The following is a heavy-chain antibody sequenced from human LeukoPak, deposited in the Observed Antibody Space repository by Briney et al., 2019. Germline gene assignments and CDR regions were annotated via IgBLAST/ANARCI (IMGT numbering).Heavy chain of an antibody. V-gene: IGHV4-31*03. J-gene: IGHJ6*03. CDR3: ARGFGIAEDYYYYMDV. CDR2: IYYSGST. CDR1: GGSIGSGGYY. D-gene: IGHD3-10*01. Sequence: SQTLSLTCTVSGGSIGSGGYYWNWIRQHPGKGLEWIGYIYYSGSTYYNPSLKSRATISVDTSKNQFSLKLSSVTAADTAVYYCARGFGIAEDYYYYMDVWGKGTTVNVSS.